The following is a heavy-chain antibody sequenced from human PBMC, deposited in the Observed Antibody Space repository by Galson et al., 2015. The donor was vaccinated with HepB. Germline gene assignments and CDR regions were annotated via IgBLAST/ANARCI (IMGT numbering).Heavy chain of an antibody. J-gene: IGHJ4*02. CDR3: ARGAMFREPFDY. V-gene: IGHV1-3*01. CDR2: INAGNGKT. D-gene: IGHD3-10*01. Sequence: SVKVSCKASGYSFTIYAMHWVRQAPGQRLEWMGWINAGNGKTKYSEELQGRVTITRDTSASTVYMELSSLRSEDTAVYYCARGAMFREPFDYWGQGTLVTVSS. CDR1: GYSFTIYA.